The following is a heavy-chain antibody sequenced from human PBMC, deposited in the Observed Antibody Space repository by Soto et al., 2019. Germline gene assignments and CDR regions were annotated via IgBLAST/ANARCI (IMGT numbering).Heavy chain of an antibody. CDR1: GFTFSSYA. D-gene: IGHD3-10*01. CDR3: AKGIRWFGEFDY. V-gene: IGHV3-23*01. Sequence: EVQLLESGGGLVQPGGSLRLSCAASGFTFSSYAMSWVRQAPGKGLEWVLALSGSGGSTYYADSVKGRFTISRDNSKNTLYLQMNSLRAEDTAVDYCAKGIRWFGEFDYWGQGTLVTVSS. J-gene: IGHJ4*02. CDR2: LSGSGGST.